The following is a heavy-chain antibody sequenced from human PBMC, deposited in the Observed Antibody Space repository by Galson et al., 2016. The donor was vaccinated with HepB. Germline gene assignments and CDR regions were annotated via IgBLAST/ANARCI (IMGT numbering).Heavy chain of an antibody. J-gene: IGHJ6*02. V-gene: IGHV3-30*04. CDR2: ISYDGSNN. D-gene: IGHD3-3*01. CDR1: GFTFYNYA. Sequence: SLRLSCAASGFTFYNYAMQWVRQAPGKGLEWVAVISYDGSNNYNEDSAKGRFTISRDNSKHTLFLQMNSLVSEDTAGYYCARDLPDSRSGYYPRYYYGMAVWGQGTTVTVSS. CDR3: ARDLPDSRSGYYPRYYYGMAV.